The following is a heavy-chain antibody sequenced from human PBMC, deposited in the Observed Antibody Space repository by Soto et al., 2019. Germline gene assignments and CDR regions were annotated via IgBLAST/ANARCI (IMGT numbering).Heavy chain of an antibody. CDR3: ARVYSGSRNYYFDY. J-gene: IGHJ4*02. CDR1: GGSISSGDYY. V-gene: IGHV4-30-4*01. CDR2: IYYSGST. D-gene: IGHD1-26*01. Sequence: SSETLSLTCTVSGGSISSGDYYWSWIRQPPGKGLEWIGYIYYSGSTYYNPSLKSRVTISVDTSKNQFSLKLSSVTAADTAVYYCARVYSGSRNYYFDYWGQGTLVTVSS.